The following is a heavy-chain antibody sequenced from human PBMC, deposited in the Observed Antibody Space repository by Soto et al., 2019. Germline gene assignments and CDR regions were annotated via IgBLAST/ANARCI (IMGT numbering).Heavy chain of an antibody. CDR1: GFTFSSYG. J-gene: IGHJ6*02. CDR2: IWYDGSNK. CDR3: ARDLGIAAAGVYYYYGMDV. V-gene: IGHV3-33*01. Sequence: QVQLVESGGGVVQPGRSLRLSCAASGFTFSSYGMHWVRQAPGKGLEWVAVIWYDGSNKYYADSVKGRFTISRDNSKNTLYLQMNSLRAEDTAVYYCARDLGIAAAGVYYYYGMDVWGQGTTVTVSS. D-gene: IGHD6-13*01.